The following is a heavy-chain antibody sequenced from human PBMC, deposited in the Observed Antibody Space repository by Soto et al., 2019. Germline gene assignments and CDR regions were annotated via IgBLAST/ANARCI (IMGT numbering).Heavy chain of an antibody. CDR3: ARDRTMVRGAGDYYYYYMDV. J-gene: IGHJ6*03. D-gene: IGHD3-10*01. CDR1: GFTVSSNY. V-gene: IGHV3-66*01. Sequence: GGSLRLSCAASGFTVSSNYMSWVRQAPGKGLEWVSVIYSGGSTYYADSVKGRFTISRDNSKNTLYLQMNSLRAEDTAVYYCARDRTMVRGAGDYYYYYMDVWGKGTTVTVSS. CDR2: IYSGGST.